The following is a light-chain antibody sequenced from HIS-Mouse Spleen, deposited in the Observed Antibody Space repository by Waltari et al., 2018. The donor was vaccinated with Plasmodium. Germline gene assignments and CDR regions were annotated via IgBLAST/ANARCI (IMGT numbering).Light chain of an antibody. J-gene: IGLJ2*01. Sequence: QSALTQPASVSGSPGQSITISCTGTSSDVGSYNLVSWYHQHPGKAPKLMNYEGSKRPSGVSKRFSGSKSGNTASLTIAGLQAEDEADYYGCSYAGSRMVFGGGTKLTVL. CDR2: EGS. CDR1: SSDVGSYNL. V-gene: IGLV2-23*01. CDR3: CSYAGSRMV.